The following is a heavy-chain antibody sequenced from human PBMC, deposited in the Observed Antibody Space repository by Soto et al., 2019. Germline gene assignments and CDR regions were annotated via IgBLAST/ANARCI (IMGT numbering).Heavy chain of an antibody. V-gene: IGHV3-30-3*01. CDR2: ISYDGSNK. CDR3: ARDSQQLVRYGSSPDY. CDR1: GFTFSSYA. D-gene: IGHD6-13*01. Sequence: GGSLRLSCAASGFTFSSYAMHWVRQAPGKGLEWVAVISYDGSNKYYADSVKGRFTISRDNSKNTLYLQMNSLRAEDTAVYYCARDSQQLVRYGSSPDYWGQGTLVTVSS. J-gene: IGHJ4*02.